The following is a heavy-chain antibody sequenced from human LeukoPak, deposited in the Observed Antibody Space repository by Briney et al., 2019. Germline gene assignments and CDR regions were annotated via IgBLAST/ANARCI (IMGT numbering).Heavy chain of an antibody. CDR1: GYTFTSYG. CDR3: TKSPLYCSSTSCYGAYYYYMDV. D-gene: IGHD2-2*01. V-gene: IGHV1-18*01. J-gene: IGHJ6*03. CDR2: ISAYNGNT. Sequence: ASVKVSCKASGYTFTSYGISWVRQAPGQGLEWMGWISAYNGNTNYAQKLQGRVTMTTDTSTSTAYMELRSLRSDDTAVYYCTKSPLYCSSTSCYGAYYYYMDVWGKGTTVTVSS.